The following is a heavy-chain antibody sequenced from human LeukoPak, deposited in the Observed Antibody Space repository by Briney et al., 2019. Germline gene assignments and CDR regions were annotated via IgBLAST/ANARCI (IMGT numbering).Heavy chain of an antibody. CDR2: INTNTGNP. CDR3: AEGSSSWYFDY. J-gene: IGHJ4*02. CDR1: GYTFTSYA. Sequence: ASVKVSCKASGYTFTSYAMNWVRQAPGQGLEWIGWINTNTGNPTYAQGFTGRFVFSLDTSVSTAYLQISSLKAEDTAVYYCAEGSSSWYFDYWGQGTLVTVSS. V-gene: IGHV7-4-1*02. D-gene: IGHD6-13*01.